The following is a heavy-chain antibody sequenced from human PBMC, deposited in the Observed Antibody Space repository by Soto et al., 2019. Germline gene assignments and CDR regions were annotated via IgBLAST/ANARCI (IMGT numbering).Heavy chain of an antibody. V-gene: IGHV5-51*01. D-gene: IGHD4-4*01. CDR3: ATNFDYNGYFDP. CDR2: IYLSDSDT. J-gene: IGHJ5*02. Sequence: GESLKISCKTSGYSLTTYWFAWVRQMPGKGLEWMGIIYLSDSDTIYSPSAQGHFTISADKSIKTAYLQWSSLKASDTAIYYCATNFDYNGYFDPWRQGPQVSVS. CDR1: GYSLTTYW.